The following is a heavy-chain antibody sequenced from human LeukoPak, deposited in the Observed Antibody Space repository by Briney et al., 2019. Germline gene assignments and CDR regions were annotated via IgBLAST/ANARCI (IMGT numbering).Heavy chain of an antibody. Sequence: PTGGSLRLSCAASGFTFSNYWMNWVRQAPGKGLEWVANIKQDGSEKNYVDSVKGRFTISRDNAKNSLYLQMNSLRAEDTAMYYCARLVGSTSSLWVVNYYYYMDVWGKGTTVTVSS. CDR2: IKQDGSEK. J-gene: IGHJ6*03. V-gene: IGHV3-7*01. D-gene: IGHD2-2*01. CDR3: ARLVGSTSSLWVVNYYYYMDV. CDR1: GFTFSNYW.